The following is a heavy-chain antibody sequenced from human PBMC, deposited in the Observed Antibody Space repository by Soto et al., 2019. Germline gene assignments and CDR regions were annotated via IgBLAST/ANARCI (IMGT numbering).Heavy chain of an antibody. J-gene: IGHJ6*02. CDR2: IIPIFGTA. Sequence: QVQLVQSGAEVKKPGSSVKVSCKASGGTFSSYAISWVRQAPGQGLEWMGGIIPIFGTANYAQKFQGRVTITADESTSTDYMELRSLRSEDTAGYYWARKREGIAEGNGMDVWGQGTTVTVSS. CDR3: ARKREGIAEGNGMDV. D-gene: IGHD6-13*01. CDR1: GGTFSSYA. V-gene: IGHV1-69*12.